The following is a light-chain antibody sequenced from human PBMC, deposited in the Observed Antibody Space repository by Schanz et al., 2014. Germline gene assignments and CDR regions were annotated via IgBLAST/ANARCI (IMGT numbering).Light chain of an antibody. CDR3: QQYYNYPRT. CDR1: QSMSRW. J-gene: IGKJ1*01. V-gene: IGKV1-5*03. Sequence: DIQMTQSPFPLSASVGGRVTITCRASQSMSRWLAWYQQKPGKAPKLLIYKASSLESGVPPRFSGSESGTEFTLTISSLQPDDFATYFCQQYYNYPRTFGQGTKVEIK. CDR2: KAS.